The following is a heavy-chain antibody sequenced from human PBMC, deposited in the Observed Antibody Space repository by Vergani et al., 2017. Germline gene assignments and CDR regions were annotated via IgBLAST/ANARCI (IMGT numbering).Heavy chain of an antibody. CDR1: GGSISSGGYY. J-gene: IGHJ4*02. Sequence: QVQLQESGPGLVKPSQTLSLTCTVSGGSISSGGYYWSWIRQHPGKGLEWSGYIYYSGSTYYNPSLKSRVTISVDTSKNQFSLKLSSVTAADTAVYYCARGQQDYDFWSGYYYFDYWGQGTLVTVSS. CDR2: IYYSGST. CDR3: ARGQQDYDFWSGYYYFDY. D-gene: IGHD3-3*01. V-gene: IGHV4-31*03.